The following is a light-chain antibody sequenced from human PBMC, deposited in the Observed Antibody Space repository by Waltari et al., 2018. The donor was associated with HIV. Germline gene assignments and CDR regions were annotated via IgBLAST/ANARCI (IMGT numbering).Light chain of an antibody. J-gene: IGKJ1*01. V-gene: IGKV3-15*01. CDR2: GAS. CDR3: QQYNQWPRT. Sequence: EIVLTQSTATLSVSPGERVTLSCRASQNVITNLAWYQQTPGQPPRLLIYGASSRATGIPARFSGGGSGTEFTLTINSLQSEDFTFDYCQQYNQWPRTFGQGTKV. CDR1: QNVITN.